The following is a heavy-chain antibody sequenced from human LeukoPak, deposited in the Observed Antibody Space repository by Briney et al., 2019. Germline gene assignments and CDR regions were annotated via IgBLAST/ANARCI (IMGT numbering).Heavy chain of an antibody. J-gene: IGHJ6*03. CDR2: IYYSGST. CDR1: GGSISSYY. D-gene: IGHD2-2*02. Sequence: SETLSLXCTVSGGSISSYYWSWIRQPPGKALEWIGYIYYSGSTNYNPSLKSRVTISVDTSKNQFSLKLSSVTAADTAVYYCARGVGYCSSTSCYTPYYYYMDVWGKGTTVTVSS. V-gene: IGHV4-59*01. CDR3: ARGVGYCSSTSCYTPYYYYMDV.